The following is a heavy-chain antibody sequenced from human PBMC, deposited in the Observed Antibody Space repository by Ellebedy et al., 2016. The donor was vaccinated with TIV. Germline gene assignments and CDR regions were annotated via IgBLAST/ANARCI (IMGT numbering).Heavy chain of an antibody. CDR1: GFTFSSYA. V-gene: IGHV3-30*18. CDR3: AKNPGYGGPQRVGAFDY. J-gene: IGHJ4*02. CDR2: ISDDGTNK. Sequence: GESLKISXAASGFTFSSYAMHWVRQAPGKGLEWVAVISDDGTNKDCADSVQGRFTISRDNSKNTLYLQMNSLRAEDTAVYYCAKNPGYGGPQRVGAFDYWGQGTLVTVSS. D-gene: IGHD4-23*01.